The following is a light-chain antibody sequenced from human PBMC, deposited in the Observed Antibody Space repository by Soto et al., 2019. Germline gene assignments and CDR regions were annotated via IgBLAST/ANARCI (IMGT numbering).Light chain of an antibody. CDR2: LGS. V-gene: IGKV2-28*01. Sequence: DLVMTQSPLSLPVTPGEPASISCRSSQSLLHTNGYKYLDWYMQKPGQSPQLLIYLGSNRASGVPDRFSGSGTGTAFTLKISRVEAEDVGVYYCMQALQTPTFGEGTKVEIK. J-gene: IGKJ1*01. CDR3: MQALQTPT. CDR1: QSLLHTNGYKY.